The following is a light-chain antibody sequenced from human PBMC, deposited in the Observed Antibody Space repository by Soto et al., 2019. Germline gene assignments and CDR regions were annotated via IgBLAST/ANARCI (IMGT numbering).Light chain of an antibody. Sequence: IVLTQSPGTLSLSPGERATLSCRASQSVGSNFLAWYQQKRGQAPRILIYAASNRASGIPDRFSGSGSGSDFTLTISRLDPEDFAVYYCQQYGSPPWAFGQGTRVEI. CDR2: AAS. CDR1: QSVGSNF. CDR3: QQYGSPPWA. V-gene: IGKV3-20*01. J-gene: IGKJ1*01.